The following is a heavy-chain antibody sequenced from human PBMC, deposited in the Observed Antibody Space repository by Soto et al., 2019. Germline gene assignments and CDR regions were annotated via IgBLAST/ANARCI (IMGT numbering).Heavy chain of an antibody. CDR3: ATAPPIYSSSSFLSWFDP. CDR2: ISAYNGNT. J-gene: IGHJ5*02. V-gene: IGHV1-18*01. Sequence: ASVKVSCKASGYTFTSYGISWVRQAPGQGLEWMGWISAYNGNTNYAQKLQGRVTVTTDTSTSTAYMELRSLRSDDTAVYYCATAPPIYSSSSFLSWFDPWGQGTLVTVSS. CDR1: GYTFTSYG. D-gene: IGHD6-6*01.